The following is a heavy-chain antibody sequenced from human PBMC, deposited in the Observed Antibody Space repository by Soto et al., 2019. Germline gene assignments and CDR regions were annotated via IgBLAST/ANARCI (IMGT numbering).Heavy chain of an antibody. Sequence: GGSLRLSCSVSGFTFSAYWMHWVRQVPGKGLTWVSRISDDGSTANYADFVKGRFVISRDNAKNTLYLEMNTLRADDSGLYYFARVTSVSSTGTGAHWGRGTLVTVSS. V-gene: IGHV3-74*01. J-gene: IGHJ4*02. CDR3: ARVTSVSSTGTGAH. D-gene: IGHD1-1*01. CDR1: GFTFSAYW. CDR2: ISDDGSTA.